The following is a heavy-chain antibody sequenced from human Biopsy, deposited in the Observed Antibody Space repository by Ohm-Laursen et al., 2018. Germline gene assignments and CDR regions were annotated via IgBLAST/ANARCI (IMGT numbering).Heavy chain of an antibody. V-gene: IGHV4-4*07. J-gene: IGHJ4*02. CDR1: GGSTNDYF. CDR3: ARRGSGGRSFDY. Sequence: SDTLSLTCIVSGGSTNDYFWSWIRRPAGETLEWIGRIYSSGGSSYNPSLKSRISMSMDTSKNQISLKLDSVTVADTAVFYCARRGSGGRSFDYWGQGSLVTVSS. D-gene: IGHD2-15*01. CDR2: IYSSGGS.